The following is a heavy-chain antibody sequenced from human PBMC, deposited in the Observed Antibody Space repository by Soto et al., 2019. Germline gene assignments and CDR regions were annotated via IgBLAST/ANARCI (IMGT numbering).Heavy chain of an antibody. D-gene: IGHD6-6*01. CDR3: ARDFSSSILYYYGMDV. J-gene: IGHJ6*02. V-gene: IGHV3-33*01. Sequence: GGSVRLSCAASGFTFSSYGMHWVRQAPGKGLEWVAVIWYDGSNKYYADSVKGRFTISRDNSKNTLYLQMNSLRAEDTAVYYCARDFSSSILYYYGMDVSGPGTTVTVSS. CDR2: IWYDGSNK. CDR1: GFTFSSYG.